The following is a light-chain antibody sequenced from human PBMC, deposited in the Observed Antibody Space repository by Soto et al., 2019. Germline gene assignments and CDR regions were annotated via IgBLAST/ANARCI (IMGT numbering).Light chain of an antibody. CDR3: QQYNSYSRT. CDR2: KAS. Sequence: DIQMTQFPSTLSASVGDRVTITCRASQSISSWLAWYQHKPGKAPNLLIYKASNLQSGVPSRFSGSGSGTEFTLTISSLQPDDFATYYCQQYNSYSRTFGQGTKVEIK. V-gene: IGKV1-5*03. CDR1: QSISSW. J-gene: IGKJ1*01.